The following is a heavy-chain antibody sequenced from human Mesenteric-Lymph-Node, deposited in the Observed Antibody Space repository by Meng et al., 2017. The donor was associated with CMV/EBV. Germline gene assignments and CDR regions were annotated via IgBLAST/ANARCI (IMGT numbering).Heavy chain of an antibody. CDR3: ARAQFDP. V-gene: IGHV3-7*01. J-gene: IGHJ5*02. Sequence: GESLKISCAASGFTFSSYWMSWVRQAPGKGLEWVANIKQDGSEKYYVDSVKGRFTISRDNAENTLYLQMNSLRAEDTAVYYCARAQFDPWGQGTLVTVSS. CDR1: GFTFSSYW. CDR2: IKQDGSEK.